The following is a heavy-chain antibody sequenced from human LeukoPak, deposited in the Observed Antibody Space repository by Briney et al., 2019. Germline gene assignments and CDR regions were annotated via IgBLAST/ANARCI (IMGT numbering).Heavy chain of an antibody. J-gene: IGHJ4*02. CDR2: ISGNGGST. CDR3: AKVGPGCSSTSCYPGY. CDR1: GFSFSTYA. V-gene: IGHV3-23*01. D-gene: IGHD2-2*01. Sequence: GGSLRLSCAASGFSFSTYAMSWVRQAPGKGLERVSGISGNGGSTYYADSVKGRFTISRDNSKNTVYLQMNSLRAEDTAVYYCAKVGPGCSSTSCYPGYWGQGTLVTVSS.